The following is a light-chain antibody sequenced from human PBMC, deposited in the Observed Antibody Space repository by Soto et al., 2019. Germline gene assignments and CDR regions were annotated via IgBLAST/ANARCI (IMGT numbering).Light chain of an antibody. CDR3: QQYVNSPFT. J-gene: IGKJ2*01. V-gene: IGKV3-20*01. CDR1: QGSGGNY. Sequence: FVLTQSPGTRSLSPGEKPTFPGRASQGSGGNYIAWYQQKPGQAPRVLIFEASKRATGTPDRFSGSGSGTDFTLTISRLEPEDFAVFYCQQYVNSPFTFGQGTKLEI. CDR2: EAS.